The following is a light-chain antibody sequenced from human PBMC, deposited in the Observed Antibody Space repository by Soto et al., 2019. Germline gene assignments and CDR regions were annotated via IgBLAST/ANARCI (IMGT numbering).Light chain of an antibody. CDR1: QSVGSN. J-gene: IGKJ4*01. CDR3: QQRSNWPPT. Sequence: EIVMTQSPATLSVSPGERATLSCRASQSVGSNLAWYQQKPGQAPRLLIYGASTKATGIPARFSGSGSGTDFTLTISSLEPEDFAVYYCQQRSNWPPTFGGGTKVEIK. CDR2: GAS. V-gene: IGKV3-15*01.